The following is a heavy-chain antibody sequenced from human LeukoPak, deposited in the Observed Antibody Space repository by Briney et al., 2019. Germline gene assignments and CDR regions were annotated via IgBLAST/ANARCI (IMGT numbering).Heavy chain of an antibody. J-gene: IGHJ4*02. CDR1: GGSMNSYY. Sequence: SETLSLTCTVSGGSMNSYYWSWVRQPPGKGLEWIAYIYYLGSTSYSPSLRGRGSISVDTSKNQFSLNLNSVTAADTAVYYCATSQCGSDCYLAGDYWGQGTLVTVSS. CDR2: IYYLGST. D-gene: IGHD2-21*02. V-gene: IGHV4-59*01. CDR3: ATSQCGSDCYLAGDY.